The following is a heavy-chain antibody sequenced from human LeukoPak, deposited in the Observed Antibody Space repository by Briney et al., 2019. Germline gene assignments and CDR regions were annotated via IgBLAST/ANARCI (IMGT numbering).Heavy chain of an antibody. CDR3: ARAVRVYTSYDCGY. J-gene: IGHJ4*02. Sequence: GGALRLSCAPSGFTFSSYSMNWVRQAPPKGLEWVSSIRSGSSYIYYANSVKGRFTISRDNAKNSLYMQMKTLRAEDTAVYYCARAVRVYTSYDCGYWGQGTLVTVSS. V-gene: IGHV3-21*01. D-gene: IGHD5-12*01. CDR2: IRSGSSYI. CDR1: GFTFSSYS.